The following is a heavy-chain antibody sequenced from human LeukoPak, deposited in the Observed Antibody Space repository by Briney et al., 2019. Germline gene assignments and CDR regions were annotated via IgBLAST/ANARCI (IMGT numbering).Heavy chain of an antibody. CDR3: ARDTDGDYDGIDFAFDI. Sequence: SAKVSCKASGGTFSSYTISWVRQAPGQGLEWMGRIIPILGIANYAQKFQGRVTITADKSTSTAYMELSSLRSEDTGVYYCARDTDGDYDGIDFAFDIWGQGTMVTVSS. D-gene: IGHD4-17*01. V-gene: IGHV1-69*04. CDR2: IIPILGIA. CDR1: GGTFSSYT. J-gene: IGHJ3*02.